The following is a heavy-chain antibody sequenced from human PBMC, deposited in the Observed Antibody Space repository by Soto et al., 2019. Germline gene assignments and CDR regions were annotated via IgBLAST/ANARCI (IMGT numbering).Heavy chain of an antibody. D-gene: IGHD5-12*01. CDR2: IIPIFHTP. CDR3: ARDKDRLQLAGNYYYAMHV. Sequence: QVQLVQSGAEVKKPGSSVTVSCKASGGTFGSSAISWVRQAPGQGLEWMGGIIPIFHTPDYAQKFQGRVTITPDEATSTAYMESPSLTSEDTALYSCARDKDRLQLAGNYYYAMHVWGQGTTVTVSS. J-gene: IGHJ6*02. V-gene: IGHV1-69*05. CDR1: GGTFGSSA.